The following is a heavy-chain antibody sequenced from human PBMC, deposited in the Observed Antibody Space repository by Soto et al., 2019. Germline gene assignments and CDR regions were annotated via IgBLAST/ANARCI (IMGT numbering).Heavy chain of an antibody. CDR3: ARIDSDSSGYYYPH. Sequence: QVQLQESGPGLVKPSETLSLTCTVSGGSISSYYWSWIRQPPGKGLEWIGYIYYSGSTNYNPSLKSRVTISVDTSKNQFSLKLSSVTAADTAVYYCARIDSDSSGYYYPHWGQGTLVTVSS. CDR1: GGSISSYY. D-gene: IGHD3-22*01. V-gene: IGHV4-59*01. J-gene: IGHJ4*02. CDR2: IYYSGST.